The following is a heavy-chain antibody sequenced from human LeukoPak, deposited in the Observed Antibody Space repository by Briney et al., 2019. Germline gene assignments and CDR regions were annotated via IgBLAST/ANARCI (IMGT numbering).Heavy chain of an antibody. Sequence: GGSLRLSCAASGFTFSDYYMSWIRQAPGKGLEWVSYISSSGSTIYYADSVKGRFTISRDNAKNSLYLQMNSLRAEDTAVYYCAREHLDCSSTSCPRTYYYYGMDVWGQGTTVTVSS. CDR3: AREHLDCSSTSCPRTYYYYGMDV. D-gene: IGHD2-2*01. J-gene: IGHJ6*02. CDR2: ISSSGSTI. CDR1: GFTFSDYY. V-gene: IGHV3-11*01.